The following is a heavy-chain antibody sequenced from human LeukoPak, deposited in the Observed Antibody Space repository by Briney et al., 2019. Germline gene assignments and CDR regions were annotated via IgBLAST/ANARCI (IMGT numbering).Heavy chain of an antibody. CDR3: ASSRSGIQLPGYYMDV. CDR2: ISRSSSSI. J-gene: IGHJ6*03. V-gene: IGHV3-48*04. CDR1: GFIFSDYG. D-gene: IGHD5-18*01. Sequence: GGSLGLSCAASGFIFSDYGMNWVRQAPGKGLEWVSYISRSSSSIYYADSVKGRFTISRDNAKNSLYLQVNSLRAEDTAVYYCASSRSGIQLPGYYMDVWGKGTTVTVSS.